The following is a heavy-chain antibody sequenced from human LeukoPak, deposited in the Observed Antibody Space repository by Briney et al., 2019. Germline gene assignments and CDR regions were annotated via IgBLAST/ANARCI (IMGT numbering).Heavy chain of an antibody. D-gene: IGHD3-22*01. V-gene: IGHV3-53*01. Sequence: PGGSLRLSCAASGFTVSSNYMNWVRQAPGKGLEWVSFIYSGGSTYYTDSVKGRFTISRDNSKDTLYLQMNSLRAEDTAVYYCARWAGDYSHPYDYWGQGILVTVSS. CDR1: GFTVSSNY. CDR2: IYSGGST. J-gene: IGHJ4*02. CDR3: ARWAGDYSHPYDY.